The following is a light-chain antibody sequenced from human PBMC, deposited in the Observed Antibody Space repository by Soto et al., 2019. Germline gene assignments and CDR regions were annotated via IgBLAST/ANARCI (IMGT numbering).Light chain of an antibody. CDR3: SSYTSSSTYV. Sequence: TQRASVYGSPGQSMTISCTGTSSDVGGYNYVSWYQQHPGKAPKLMIYDVSNRPSGVSNRFSGSKSGNTASLTISGLQAEDEADYYCSSYTSSSTYVFGTGTKVTVL. J-gene: IGLJ1*01. CDR1: SSDVGGYNY. V-gene: IGLV2-14*01. CDR2: DVS.